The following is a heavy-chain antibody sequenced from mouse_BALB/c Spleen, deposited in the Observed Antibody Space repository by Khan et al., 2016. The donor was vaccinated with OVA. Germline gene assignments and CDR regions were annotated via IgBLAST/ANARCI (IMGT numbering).Heavy chain of an antibody. J-gene: IGHJ4*01. Sequence: QVQLKESGPGLVAPSQSLSITCTISGFSLTNYGVHWVRLPPGKGLEWLVVIWSDGSTTYNSALKSRLSISKDNSKSQVFLKMNSLQTDDTDMYYCSRQPYYHYYVMDYWGQGTSVTVSS. CDR2: IWSDGST. CDR3: SRQPYYHYYVMDY. D-gene: IGHD2-10*01. CDR1: GFSLTNYG. V-gene: IGHV2-6-1*01.